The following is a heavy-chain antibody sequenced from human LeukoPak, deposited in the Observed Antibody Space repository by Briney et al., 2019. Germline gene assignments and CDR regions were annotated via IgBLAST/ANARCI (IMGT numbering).Heavy chain of an antibody. J-gene: IGHJ4*02. Sequence: GGSLRLSCAASGFTFSSYGMNWVRQAPGKGLEWVSSISSSSSYIYYADSVKGRFTISRDNAKNSLYLQMNSLRAEDTAVYYCARGEVAGFDYWGQGTLVTVSS. CDR3: ARGEVAGFDY. CDR2: ISSSSSYI. CDR1: GFTFSSYG. D-gene: IGHD6-19*01. V-gene: IGHV3-21*01.